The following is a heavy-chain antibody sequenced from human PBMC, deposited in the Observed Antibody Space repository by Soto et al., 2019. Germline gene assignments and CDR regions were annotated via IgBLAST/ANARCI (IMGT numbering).Heavy chain of an antibody. J-gene: IGHJ4*02. CDR1: GFTFSNYV. D-gene: IGHD6-13*01. V-gene: IGHV3-23*01. CDR3: AKGSANSRPYSFDS. Sequence: EVQLLESGGDLGQPGGSLRLSCAASGFTFSNYVMGWVRQAPGKGLEWVSAITVSGGDTYHADSVKGRFTISRDNSKNTLYLQMSSLRAEDTATYYCAKGSANSRPYSFDSWGQGTLVTVSS. CDR2: ITVSGGDT.